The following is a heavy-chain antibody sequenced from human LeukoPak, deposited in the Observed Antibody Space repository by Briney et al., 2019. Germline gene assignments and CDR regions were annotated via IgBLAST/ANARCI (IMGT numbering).Heavy chain of an antibody. CDR2: IYYSRST. Sequence: PSQTLSLTCAVSGDSISRGGFSWSWIRQPPGKGLDWIGHIYYSRSTYYSPSLKSRVTISVDTSKNQFSLRLTSVTAADTAVYYCARDRLGSFYYFDYWGQGTLVTVSS. CDR3: ARDRLGSFYYFDY. D-gene: IGHD6-13*01. V-gene: IGHV4-30-4*07. CDR1: GDSISRGGFS. J-gene: IGHJ4*02.